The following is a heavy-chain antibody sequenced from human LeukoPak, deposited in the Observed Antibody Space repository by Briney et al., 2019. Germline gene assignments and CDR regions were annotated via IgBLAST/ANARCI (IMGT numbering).Heavy chain of an antibody. D-gene: IGHD5-24*01. CDR1: GGSISSSSYY. J-gene: IGHJ4*02. Sequence: SETLSLTCTVSGGSISSSSYYWSWIRQPPGKGLEWIGEINHSGSTNYNPSLKSRVTISVDTSKNQFSLKLSSVTAADTAVYYCASKRWLQSVLDYWGQGTLVTVSS. CDR2: INHSGST. CDR3: ASKRWLQSVLDY. V-gene: IGHV4-39*07.